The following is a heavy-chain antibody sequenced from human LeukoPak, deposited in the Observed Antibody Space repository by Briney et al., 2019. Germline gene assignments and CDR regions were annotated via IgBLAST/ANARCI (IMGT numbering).Heavy chain of an antibody. CDR2: ISSSSTTI. D-gene: IGHD1-7*01. CDR1: GFIFSSYS. V-gene: IGHV3-48*04. CDR3: ARNRFPITGTTNNYYYMDV. Sequence: GGSLRPSCAASGFIFSSYSMNWVRQAPGKGLEWLSYISSSSTTIYYADSVKGRFTISRDNAKNSLYLQMNSLKAEDTAVYYCARNRFPITGTTNNYYYMDVWGKGTTVTVSS. J-gene: IGHJ6*03.